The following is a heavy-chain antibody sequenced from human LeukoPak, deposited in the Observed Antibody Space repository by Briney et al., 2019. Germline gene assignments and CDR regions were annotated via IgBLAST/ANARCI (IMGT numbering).Heavy chain of an antibody. Sequence: SVKVSCKASGYTFTSYAISWVRQAPGQGLEWMGGIIPIFGTANYAQKFQGRVTITADESTSTAYMELSSLRSEDTAVYYCASSRRYYYDSSGYYFDYWGQGTLVTVSS. CDR1: GYTFTSYA. CDR3: ASSRRYYYDSSGYYFDY. CDR2: IIPIFGTA. D-gene: IGHD3-22*01. J-gene: IGHJ4*02. V-gene: IGHV1-69*13.